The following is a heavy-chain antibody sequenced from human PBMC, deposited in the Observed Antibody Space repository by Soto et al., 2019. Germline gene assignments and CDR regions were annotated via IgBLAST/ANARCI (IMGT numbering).Heavy chain of an antibody. Sequence: PGESLKISCKGSGYSFTSYWIGWVRQMPGKGLEWMGIIYPGDSDTRYSPSFQGQVTISADKSISTAYLQWSSLKASDTAMYYCASTLAAAGLYFDYWGQGTLVTVSS. CDR2: IYPGDSDT. J-gene: IGHJ4*02. V-gene: IGHV5-51*01. D-gene: IGHD6-13*01. CDR1: GYSFTSYW. CDR3: ASTLAAAGLYFDY.